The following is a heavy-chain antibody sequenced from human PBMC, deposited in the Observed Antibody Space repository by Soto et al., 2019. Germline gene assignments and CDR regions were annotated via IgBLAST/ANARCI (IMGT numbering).Heavy chain of an antibody. CDR3: ARATRITMVRGVNRYDY. D-gene: IGHD3-10*01. CDR2: IYPGDSDT. Sequence: GESLKISCKGSGYSFTSYWIGWVRQMPGKGLEWMGIIYPGDSDTRYSPSFQGQVTISADKSISTAYLQWSSLKASDTAMYYCARATRITMVRGVNRYDYWGQGTLVTVSS. CDR1: GYSFTSYW. J-gene: IGHJ4*02. V-gene: IGHV5-51*01.